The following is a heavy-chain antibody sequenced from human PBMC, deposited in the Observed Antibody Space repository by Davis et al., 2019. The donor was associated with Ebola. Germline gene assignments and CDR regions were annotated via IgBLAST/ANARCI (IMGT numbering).Heavy chain of an antibody. CDR3: ARDECSSTSCYAAYPFDL. V-gene: IGHV1-18*04. D-gene: IGHD2-2*01. Sequence: AASVMDSCKTSADRLDTYDISWVRQATGQGLEWTGWISTHNGYTNYAQKVQGRVTMTTDTSTRTAYMELRSLRSDDTAVYYCARDECSSTSCYAAYPFDLWAQGTMVTVSS. J-gene: IGHJ3*01. CDR1: ADRLDTYD. CDR2: ISTHNGYT.